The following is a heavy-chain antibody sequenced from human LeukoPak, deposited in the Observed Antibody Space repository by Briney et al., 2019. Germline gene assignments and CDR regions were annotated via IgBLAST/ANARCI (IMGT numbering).Heavy chain of an antibody. Sequence: SETLSLTCAVSGDSIRSSQWWSWVRQPPGKGLEWIGEINHSGSTNYNPSLKSRVTISVDTSKNQFSLKLSSVTAADTAVYYCARGNRDGSEAPGRVVDYWGQGTLVTVSS. D-gene: IGHD5-24*01. CDR2: INHSGST. CDR1: GDSIRSSQW. J-gene: IGHJ4*02. CDR3: ARGNRDGSEAPGRVVDY. V-gene: IGHV4-4*02.